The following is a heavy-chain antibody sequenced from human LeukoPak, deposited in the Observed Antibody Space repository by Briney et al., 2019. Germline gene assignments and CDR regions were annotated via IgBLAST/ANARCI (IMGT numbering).Heavy chain of an antibody. CDR2: IIPILGIA. CDR3: ARAEGTTVTNY. J-gene: IGHJ4*02. D-gene: IGHD4-17*01. CDR1: GGTFSSYA. Sequence: RASVKVSCKASGGTFSSYAISWVRQAPGQGLEWMGRIIPILGIANYAQKFQGRVTITADKSTSTAYMELSSLRSEDTAVYYCARAEGTTVTNYWGQGTLVTVSS. V-gene: IGHV1-69*04.